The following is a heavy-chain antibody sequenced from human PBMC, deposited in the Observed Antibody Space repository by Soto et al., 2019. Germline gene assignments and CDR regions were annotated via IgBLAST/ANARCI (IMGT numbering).Heavy chain of an antibody. V-gene: IGHV3-33*01. Sequence: GGSLRLSCAASGFTFSNYGMHWVRQAPGKGLEWVAVIWFYGNSEYYADSLKGRFTISRDNSNNTLHLQVDSLRAEDTALYYCAREGGNIAASGFFDYWGQGTLVTVSS. CDR1: GFTFSNYG. CDR3: AREGGNIAASGFFDY. D-gene: IGHD6-13*01. CDR2: IWFYGNSE. J-gene: IGHJ4*02.